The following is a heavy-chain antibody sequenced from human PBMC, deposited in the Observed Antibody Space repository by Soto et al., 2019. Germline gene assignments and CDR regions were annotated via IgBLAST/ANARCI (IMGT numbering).Heavy chain of an antibody. V-gene: IGHV3-53*04. Sequence: GGSLRLSCAASGFTVSSNYMSWVRQAPGKGLEWVSVIYSGGSTYYADSVKGRFTISRHNSKNTLYLQMNSLRAEDTAVYYCARDPPRDYYDFWSGHPYPRVYFDYWGQGTLVTVSS. D-gene: IGHD3-3*01. CDR2: IYSGGST. J-gene: IGHJ4*02. CDR3: ARDPPRDYYDFWSGHPYPRVYFDY. CDR1: GFTVSSNY.